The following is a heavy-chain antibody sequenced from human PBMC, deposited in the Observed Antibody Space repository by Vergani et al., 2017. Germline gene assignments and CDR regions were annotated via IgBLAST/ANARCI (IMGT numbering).Heavy chain of an antibody. V-gene: IGHV3-74*01. CDR1: GFTFSSYW. D-gene: IGHD1-26*01. CDR2: INSDGSST. J-gene: IGHJ4*02. CDR3: ARGYLVGATQTXFDY. Sequence: EVQLVESGGGLVQPGGSLRLSCAASGFTFSSYWMHWVRQAPGKGRVWVSRINSDGSSTSYADSVKGRFTIPRDNAKNTLYLQMNSLRAEDTAVNYCARGYLVGATQTXFDYWGQGTLVTVSS.